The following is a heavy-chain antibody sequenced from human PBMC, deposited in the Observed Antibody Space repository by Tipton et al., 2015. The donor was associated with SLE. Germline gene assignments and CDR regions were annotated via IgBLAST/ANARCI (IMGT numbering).Heavy chain of an antibody. Sequence: SLRLSCAASGFTFSSYAMSWVRQAPGKGLEWVSAISGSGGSTYYADSVKGRFTISRGNSKNTLYLQMNSLRAEDTAVYYCAKALVVVVAATPCYFDYWGQGTLVTVSS. V-gene: IGHV3-23*01. D-gene: IGHD2-15*01. CDR3: AKALVVVVAATPCYFDY. J-gene: IGHJ4*02. CDR1: GFTFSSYA. CDR2: ISGSGGST.